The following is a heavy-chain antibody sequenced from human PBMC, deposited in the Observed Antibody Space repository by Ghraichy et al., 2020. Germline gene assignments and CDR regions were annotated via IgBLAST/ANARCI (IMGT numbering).Heavy chain of an antibody. J-gene: IGHJ4*02. CDR3: ARDSSGEDLDY. CDR2: INQDGGER. Sequence: GGSLRLSCAASGFTFSSYWMSWVRQAPGKGLEWVANINQDGGERYYVDSVKGRFTISRDNAKNSVYLQMSSLRVEDTAVYYCARDSSGEDLDYWGQGTLVTVSS. V-gene: IGHV3-7*04. CDR1: GFTFSSYW. D-gene: IGHD4-17*01.